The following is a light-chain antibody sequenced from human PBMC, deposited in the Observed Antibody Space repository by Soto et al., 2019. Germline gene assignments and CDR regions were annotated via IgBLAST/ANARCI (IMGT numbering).Light chain of an antibody. CDR2: GNN. CDR1: SSNIGAGFD. J-gene: IGLJ1*01. V-gene: IGLV1-40*01. Sequence: QSVLTQPPSVSGAPGQRVTISCTGSSSNIGAGFDVHWYQHLPGTAPKVLIYGNNNRPSGVPDRFSGSQSGTSASLAITGLQAEDEADYYCSSYTSTNTQVFGTGTKVTVL. CDR3: SSYTSTNTQV.